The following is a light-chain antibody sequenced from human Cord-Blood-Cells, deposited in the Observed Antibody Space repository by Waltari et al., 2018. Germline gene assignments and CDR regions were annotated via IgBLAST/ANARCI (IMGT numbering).Light chain of an antibody. CDR3: CSYAGSYTVV. J-gene: IGLJ2*01. CDR2: DVS. V-gene: IGLV2-11*01. CDR1: SSDVGGYTY. Sequence: QSALTQPRPVSGSPGHSVTISCTETSSDVGGYTYVSWYQQPPGKAPQLMIYDVSKRPSGVPDRFSGSKSGNTASLTISGLQAEDEADYYCCSYAGSYTVVFGGGTKLTVL.